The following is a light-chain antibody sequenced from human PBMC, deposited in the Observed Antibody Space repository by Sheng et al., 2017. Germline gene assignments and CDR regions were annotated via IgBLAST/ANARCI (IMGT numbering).Light chain of an antibody. V-gene: IGKV3-11*01. CDR3: QQYHSTPYS. J-gene: IGKJ2*03. CDR2: DTS. Sequence: EIVLTQSPATLSLSPGERATLSCRASQSVTSYLAWYQQKPGQAPRLLIFDTSNRATGIPARFSGSGSGTDFTLTISSLQAEDVAVYYCQQYHSTPYSFGQGTKLEIK. CDR1: QSVTSY.